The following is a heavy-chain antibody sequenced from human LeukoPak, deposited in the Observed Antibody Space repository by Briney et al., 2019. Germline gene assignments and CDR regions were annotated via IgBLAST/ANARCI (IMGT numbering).Heavy chain of an antibody. CDR3: ARGYCSGGTCYLVENWFDP. CDR1: GYTFTVYY. Sequence: ASVKVSCKASGYTFTVYYMYWVRQAPGQGLEWMGRISPNSGDTDYQGRVTMTRDTSISTAYMELTNLRSDDTAVYYCARGYCSGGTCYLVENWFDPWGQGTLVTVSS. D-gene: IGHD2-15*01. CDR2: ISPNSGDT. J-gene: IGHJ5*02. V-gene: IGHV1-2*06.